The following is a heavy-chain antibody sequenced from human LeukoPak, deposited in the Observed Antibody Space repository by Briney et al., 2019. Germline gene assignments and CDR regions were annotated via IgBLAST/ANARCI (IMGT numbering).Heavy chain of an antibody. Sequence: TGGSLRLSCAASGFTFSRYSMNWVRQAPGKGLEWVSSISSSSSYRYYADSVKGRFTISRDNAKNSLHLQMNSLRADDTAVYYCMSYAGRSDDYWGQGTLVTVSS. J-gene: IGHJ4*02. CDR1: GFTFSRYS. D-gene: IGHD3-16*01. V-gene: IGHV3-21*01. CDR2: ISSSSSYR. CDR3: MSYAGRSDDY.